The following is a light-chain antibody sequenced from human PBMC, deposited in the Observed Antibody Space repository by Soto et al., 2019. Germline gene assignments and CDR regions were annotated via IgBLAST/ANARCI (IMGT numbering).Light chain of an antibody. Sequence: EIVLTQSPGTLSLSPGERATLSCRASQSVSSSYLAWYQQKPGQAPRLLIYGASSRATGIPDRFSGSGSGTDFTLTTSRLEPEDFAVYYCQQYGSSPTTFGQGTQVDI. V-gene: IGKV3-20*01. CDR3: QQYGSSPTT. CDR2: GAS. J-gene: IGKJ1*01. CDR1: QSVSSSY.